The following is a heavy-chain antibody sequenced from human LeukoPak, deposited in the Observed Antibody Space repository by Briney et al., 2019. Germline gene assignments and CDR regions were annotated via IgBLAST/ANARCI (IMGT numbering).Heavy chain of an antibody. CDR2: IRYDGSNK. CDR1: GFTFSNYG. Sequence: GGSLRLSCVASGFTFSNYGIHWVRQAPGKGLEWVAFIRYDGSNKYYADSVRGRFTISRDNSKNTLYLQMNSLRAEDTAVYYCAKEYSSGWHDAFDIWGQGTMVTVS. V-gene: IGHV3-30*02. CDR3: AKEYSSGWHDAFDI. D-gene: IGHD6-19*01. J-gene: IGHJ3*02.